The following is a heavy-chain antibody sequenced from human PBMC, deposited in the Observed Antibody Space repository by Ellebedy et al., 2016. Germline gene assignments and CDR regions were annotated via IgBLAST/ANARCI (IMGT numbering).Heavy chain of an antibody. D-gene: IGHD4-17*01. V-gene: IGHV2-70*11. J-gene: IGHJ6*02. CDR2: IDWDDDK. CDR3: ARSGPSVTTGYYYGMDV. Sequence: TLSLTCTVSGGSISSGDYYWSWIRQPPGKALEWLARIDWDDDKYYSTSLKTRLTISKDTSKNQVVLTMTNMDPVDTATYYCARSGPSVTTGYYYGMDVWGQGTTVTVSS. CDR1: GGSISSGDYY.